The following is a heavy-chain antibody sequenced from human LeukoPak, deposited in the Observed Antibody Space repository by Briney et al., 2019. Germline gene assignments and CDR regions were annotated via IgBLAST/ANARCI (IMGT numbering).Heavy chain of an antibody. V-gene: IGHV4-59*01. D-gene: IGHD6-19*01. CDR1: GGSISSYY. CDR3: ARSPGSGWPRYYYYGMDV. CDR2: IYYSGST. Sequence: SETLSLTCTVSGGSISSYYWSWIRQPPGKGLEWIGYIYYSGSTNYNPSLKSRVTISVDTSKDQFSLKLSSVTAADTAVYYCARSPGSGWPRYYYYGMDVWGQGTTVTVSS. J-gene: IGHJ6*02.